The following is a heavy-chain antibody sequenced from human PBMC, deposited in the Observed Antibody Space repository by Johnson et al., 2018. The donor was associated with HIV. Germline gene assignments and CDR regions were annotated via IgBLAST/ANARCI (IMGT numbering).Heavy chain of an antibody. CDR2: ISYDGSNK. CDR1: GFTFSSYA. V-gene: IGHV3-30*04. Sequence: QMQLVESGGGLVQPGGSLRLSCAASGFTFSSYAMSWVRQAPGKGLEWVAVISYDGSNKYYADSVKGRFTISRDNSKNTLYLQMNSLRAEDTAVYYCAKNSAAFDIWGQGTMVTVSS. J-gene: IGHJ3*02. CDR3: AKNSAAFDI. D-gene: IGHD2/OR15-2a*01.